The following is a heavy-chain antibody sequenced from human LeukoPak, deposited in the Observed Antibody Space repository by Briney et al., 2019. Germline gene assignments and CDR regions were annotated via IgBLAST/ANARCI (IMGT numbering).Heavy chain of an antibody. D-gene: IGHD3-22*01. CDR3: TTAERTYYYDSSGYYNAAWFDY. J-gene: IGHJ4*02. CDR2: IKSKTDGGTT. Sequence: GGSLRLSCAASGFTFSNAWMSWVRQAPGKGLEWVGRIKSKTDGGTTDYAAPVKGRFTISRDDSKNTLYLQMNSLKTEDTAVYYCTTAERTYYYDSSGYYNAAWFDYWGQGTLVTVSS. CDR1: GFTFSNAW. V-gene: IGHV3-15*01.